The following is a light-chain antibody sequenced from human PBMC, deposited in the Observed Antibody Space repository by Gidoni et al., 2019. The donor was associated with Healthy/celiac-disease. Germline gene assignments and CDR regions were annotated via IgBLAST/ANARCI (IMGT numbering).Light chain of an antibody. Sequence: VFPQSPGTLSLSPGERASLSCRASQSVSSGYLAWYQQKPGQAPRLLIYGESSRATGIPDRFSGSGCGTDFTLTISRLEPEDFAVYYCQQYGSSPWTFGQGTKVEIK. CDR2: GES. CDR3: QQYGSSPWT. CDR1: QSVSSGY. V-gene: IGKV3-20*01. J-gene: IGKJ1*01.